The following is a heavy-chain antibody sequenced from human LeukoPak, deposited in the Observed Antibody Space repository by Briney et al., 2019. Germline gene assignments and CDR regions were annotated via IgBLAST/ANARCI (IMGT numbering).Heavy chain of an antibody. J-gene: IGHJ4*02. V-gene: IGHV3-30*03. CDR3: AAEYYDFWSGEGPVDY. CDR1: GFTFSSYG. D-gene: IGHD3-3*01. CDR2: MSNDGNNK. Sequence: PGGSLRLSCAASGFTFSSYGMHWVRQAPGKGLEWVAVMSNDGNNKYYADSVKGRFTISRDNSKNTLYLQMNGLRPEDTAVYYCAAEYYDFWSGEGPVDYWGQGTLVTVSS.